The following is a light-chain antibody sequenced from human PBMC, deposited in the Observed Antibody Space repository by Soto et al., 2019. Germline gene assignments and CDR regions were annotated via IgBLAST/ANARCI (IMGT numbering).Light chain of an antibody. CDR1: LRISRY. Sequence: DIQVIQAPSSLSASVGDRGNITCRASLRISRYLNWYQQRPGKGSKLLIYSASSLQSRVLRRFSVSGSRTDFTLSISSLRPEDSATYYCGQSHSTPLTFGGGFKVAIK. J-gene: IGKJ4*01. CDR2: SAS. V-gene: IGKV1-39*01. CDR3: GQSHSTPLT.